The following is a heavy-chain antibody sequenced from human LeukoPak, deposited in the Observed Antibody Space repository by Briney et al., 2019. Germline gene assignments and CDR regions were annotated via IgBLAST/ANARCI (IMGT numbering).Heavy chain of an antibody. J-gene: IGHJ5*02. CDR2: IYYSGST. D-gene: IGHD3-16*01. CDR1: GGSISSSSYY. Sequence: SETLSLTCTVSGGSISSSSYYWGWIRQPPGKGLEWIGSIYYSGSTYYNPSLKSRVTISVDTSKNQFSLKLSSVTAADTAVYYCARRTLWGHWFDPWGQGTLVTVSS. CDR3: ARRTLWGHWFDP. V-gene: IGHV4-39*01.